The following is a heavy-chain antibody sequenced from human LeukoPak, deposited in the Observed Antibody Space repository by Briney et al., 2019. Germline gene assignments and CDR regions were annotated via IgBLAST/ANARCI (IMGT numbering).Heavy chain of an antibody. CDR1: GDPISSHSDY. Sequence: PSETLSLTCTVSGDPISSHSDYKWTWIRQPPGKGLGWIGYVYHNGNINYNPFLGSRLTISVDTSKNQFSLRLTSVTAADTAVYFCAREYSAFDHWGHGTLVTVSS. CDR2: VYHNGNI. D-gene: IGHD4-11*01. V-gene: IGHV4-61*08. CDR3: AREYSAFDH. J-gene: IGHJ4*01.